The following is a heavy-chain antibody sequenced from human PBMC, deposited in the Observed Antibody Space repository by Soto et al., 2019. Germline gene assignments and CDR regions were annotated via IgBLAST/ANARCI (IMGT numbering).Heavy chain of an antibody. V-gene: IGHV4-39*01. CDR2: IYYSGST. D-gene: IGHD3-10*01. CDR1: GGSITSSSYY. J-gene: IGHJ4*02. Sequence: SETLSLTCTVSGGSITSSSYYWGWIRQPPGKGLEWIGSIYYSGSTYYNPSLKSRVTISVDTSKNQFSLKLSSVTAADTAVYYCARHIPYGSGSYYIPHDYWGQGTLVTVSS. CDR3: ARHIPYGSGSYYIPHDY.